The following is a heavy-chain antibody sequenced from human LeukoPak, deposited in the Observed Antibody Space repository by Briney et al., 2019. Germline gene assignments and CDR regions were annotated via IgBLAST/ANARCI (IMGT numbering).Heavy chain of an antibody. V-gene: IGHV3-20*04. D-gene: IGHD3-22*01. CDR3: ARDPRVVITGSFDS. CDR1: GFSFDDYG. J-gene: IGHJ4*02. CDR2: INWNGDST. Sequence: GGSLRLSCAASGFSFDDYGLTWVRPAPGKGLEWVSGINWNGDSTDYADSVKGRFTISRDNAKNSLYLQMNSLRAEDTALYYCARDPRVVITGSFDSWGQGTLVTVSS.